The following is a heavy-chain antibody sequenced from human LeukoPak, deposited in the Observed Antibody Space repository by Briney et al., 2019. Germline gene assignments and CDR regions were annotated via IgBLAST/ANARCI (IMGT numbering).Heavy chain of an antibody. CDR1: GFVFNNYG. D-gene: IGHD6-19*01. V-gene: IGHV3-30*02. CDR3: AKGSGGWYNYYYYMDV. J-gene: IGHJ6*03. CDR2: IRYSGSRK. Sequence: GGSLRLSCVASGFVFNNYGMNWVRQAPGLGLEWVAFIRYSGSRKSYADSVKGRFTISRDNSKNTLYLQMNSLRAEDTAVYYCAKGSGGWYNYYYYMDVWGKGTTVTVSS.